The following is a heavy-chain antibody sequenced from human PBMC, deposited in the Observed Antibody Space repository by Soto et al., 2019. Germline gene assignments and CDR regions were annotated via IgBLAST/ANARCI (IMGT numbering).Heavy chain of an antibody. V-gene: IGHV4-34*01. CDR2: INHSGST. CDR1: GGSFSTYY. J-gene: IGHJ5*02. Sequence: SETLSLTCAVYGGSFSTYYWNWIRQPPGKGLEWIGEINHSGSTNYNPSLKSRVAMSLDTSKNQFSLKLSSVTAADTAVYYCARAASRRSNWFDPWGQGTLVTVSS. CDR3: ARAASRRSNWFDP.